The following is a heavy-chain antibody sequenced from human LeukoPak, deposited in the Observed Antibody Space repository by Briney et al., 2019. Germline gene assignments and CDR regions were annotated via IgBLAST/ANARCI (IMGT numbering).Heavy chain of an antibody. V-gene: IGHV3-21*01. CDR2: ISRRSRHV. J-gene: IGHJ1*01. CDR1: EFTFSDYS. CDR3: VRDLLGSGSTTAYLYH. Sequence: KAGGSLRLSCAASEFTFSDYSMNWVRQAPGKGLEWVSSISRRSRHVYYAGSVKGRFTISRDDARNSLYLQMNSLRAEDMVVYFCVRDLLGSGSTTAYLYHWGQGTLVTVSS. D-gene: IGHD3-10*01.